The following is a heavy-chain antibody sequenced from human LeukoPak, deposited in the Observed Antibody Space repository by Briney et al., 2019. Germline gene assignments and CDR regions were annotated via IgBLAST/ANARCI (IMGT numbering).Heavy chain of an antibody. CDR1: GGSFSGYY. CDR3: ATSTTVTLQKQRGRAYYYYGMDV. Sequence: SETLSLTCAVYGGSFSGYYWSWIRQPPGKGLEWIGEINHSGSTNYNPSLKSRVTISVDTSKNQFSLKLSSVTAADTAVCYCATSTTVTLQKQRGRAYYYYGMDVWGKGTTVTVSS. CDR2: INHSGST. D-gene: IGHD4-17*01. J-gene: IGHJ6*04. V-gene: IGHV4-34*01.